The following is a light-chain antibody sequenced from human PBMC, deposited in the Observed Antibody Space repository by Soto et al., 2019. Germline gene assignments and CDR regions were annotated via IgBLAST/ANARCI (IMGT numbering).Light chain of an antibody. CDR3: SSYAGSDNFGPL. Sequence: QSALTQPPSASGPPGQSVTISCTGTSSDVGGYNYVSWYQQHPGKAPKLMIYEVSKRPSGVPDRFSGSKSGNTASLTVFGLQAEDEADYYCSSYAGSDNFGPLFGGGTKLTVL. J-gene: IGLJ2*01. CDR2: EVS. CDR1: SSDVGGYNY. V-gene: IGLV2-8*01.